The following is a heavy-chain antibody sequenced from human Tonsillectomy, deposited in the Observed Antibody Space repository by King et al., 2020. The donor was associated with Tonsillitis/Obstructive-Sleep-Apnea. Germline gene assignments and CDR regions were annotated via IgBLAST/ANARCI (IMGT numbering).Heavy chain of an antibody. CDR3: ATDSARDGDYVVDY. D-gene: IGHD4-17*01. J-gene: IGHJ4*02. CDR2: IRFDGNIK. Sequence: VQLVESGGGVVQPGRSLRLSCAASGFAFNSYDIHWVRQAPGKGLEWVAVIRFDGNIKYYADSVKGRFTVSRDNSKKTLYLQMNSLRAEDPAVYYCATDSARDGDYVVDYWGQGTLVTVSS. V-gene: IGHV3-33*01. CDR1: GFAFNSYD.